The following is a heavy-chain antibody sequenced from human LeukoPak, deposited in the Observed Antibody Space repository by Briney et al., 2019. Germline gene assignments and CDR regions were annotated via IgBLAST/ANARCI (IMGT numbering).Heavy chain of an antibody. CDR3: ARVSRGTDCSGGSCWLSWFDP. Sequence: PSETLSLTCTVSGGSISSYYWSWIRQPPGKGLEGSGYIYYSGSTNYNPSLKSRVTISLDTSKNQFSLKLSSVTAADTAVYYCARVSRGTDCSGGSCWLSWFDPWGQGTLVTVSS. D-gene: IGHD2-15*01. CDR1: GGSISSYY. V-gene: IGHV4-59*01. CDR2: IYYSGST. J-gene: IGHJ5*02.